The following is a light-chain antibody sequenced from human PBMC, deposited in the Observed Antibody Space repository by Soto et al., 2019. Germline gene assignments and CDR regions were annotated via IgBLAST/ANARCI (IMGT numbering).Light chain of an antibody. Sequence: EIVMTQSPATLSVSPGERATLSCRASQSVSSNLAWYQQKPGQVPRLLISGASTRATGIPAKFSGSGSGTEFTLTISSLQSEDFAVYYCQQYNKWPLTFGGGTKVEIK. CDR3: QQYNKWPLT. V-gene: IGKV3-15*01. J-gene: IGKJ4*01. CDR2: GAS. CDR1: QSVSSN.